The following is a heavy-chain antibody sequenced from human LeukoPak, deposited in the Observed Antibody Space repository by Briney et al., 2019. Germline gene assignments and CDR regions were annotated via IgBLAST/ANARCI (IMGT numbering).Heavy chain of an antibody. V-gene: IGHV4-38-2*01. CDR3: ARGAYGSGTFLILGFDP. D-gene: IGHD3-10*01. Sequence: SETLSLTCVVSGYFINSGYYWGWIRQPPGKGLEYIGSLFHSGSTFYNPSLRSRVSISVDTSKNQFSLKLSSVTAADTAVYYCARGAYGSGTFLILGFDPWGQGTLVTVSS. J-gene: IGHJ5*02. CDR2: LFHSGST. CDR1: GYFINSGYY.